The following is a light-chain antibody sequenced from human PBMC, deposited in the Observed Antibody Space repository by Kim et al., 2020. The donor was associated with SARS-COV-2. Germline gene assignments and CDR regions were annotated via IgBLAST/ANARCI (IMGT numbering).Light chain of an antibody. CDR2: EAS. Sequence: ESVGDRVTIPCRASQSIGDWLAWYQHKPGQAPKVLISEASNLESGVPSRFSGSRSETEFTLTINNLRPDDFATYYCQQYHSYSRTFGQGTKVDIK. J-gene: IGKJ1*01. CDR3: QQYHSYSRT. CDR1: QSIGDW. V-gene: IGKV1-5*03.